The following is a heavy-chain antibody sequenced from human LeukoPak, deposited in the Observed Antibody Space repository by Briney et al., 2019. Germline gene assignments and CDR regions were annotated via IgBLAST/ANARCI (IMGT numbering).Heavy chain of an antibody. Sequence: GGSLRLSCAASGFTFSSYAMHWVRQAPGKGLEYVSAISSNGGSTYYANSVKGRFTISRDNSKNTLYLQMGSLRAEDMAVYYCARQVPPVLLWQWQNAGWFDPWGQGTLVTVSS. V-gene: IGHV3-64*01. CDR3: ARQVPPVLLWQWQNAGWFDP. J-gene: IGHJ5*02. CDR2: ISSNGGST. D-gene: IGHD2-21*01. CDR1: GFTFSSYA.